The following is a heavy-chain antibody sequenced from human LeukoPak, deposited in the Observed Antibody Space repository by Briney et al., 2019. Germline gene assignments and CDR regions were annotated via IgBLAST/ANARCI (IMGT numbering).Heavy chain of an antibody. D-gene: IGHD2-2*01. Sequence: PGGSLRLSCAASGFTFSDYYMSWIRQAPGKGLEWVSYISSSSSYTNYADSVKGRFTISRDNAKNSLYLQMNSLRAEDTAVYYCARDGPAGTAASYYYYGMDVWGKGTTVTVSS. J-gene: IGHJ6*04. CDR3: ARDGPAGTAASYYYYGMDV. CDR2: ISSSSSYT. CDR1: GFTFSDYY. V-gene: IGHV3-11*06.